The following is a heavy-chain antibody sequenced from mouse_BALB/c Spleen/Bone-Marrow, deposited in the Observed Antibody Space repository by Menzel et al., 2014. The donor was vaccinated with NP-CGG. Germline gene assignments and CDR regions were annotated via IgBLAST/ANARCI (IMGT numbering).Heavy chain of an antibody. CDR2: IHPGSGGT. CDR3: TRRGLRHYAMDY. CDR1: GYTFTDYE. Sequence: VKLMESGAELVRPGASVKLSCKALGYTFTDYEMHWVKQTPEHGLEWIGAIHPGSGGTAYNQKFKGEATLTADKSSSTAYMELSSLTSEDSAVYNCTRRGLRHYAMDYWGQGTSVTVSS. D-gene: IGHD2-4*01. V-gene: IGHV1-15*01. J-gene: IGHJ4*01.